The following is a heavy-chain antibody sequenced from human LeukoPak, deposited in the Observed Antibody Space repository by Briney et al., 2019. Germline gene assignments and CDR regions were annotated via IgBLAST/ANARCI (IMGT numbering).Heavy chain of an antibody. CDR2: ISGSGGST. V-gene: IGHV3-23*01. CDR3: AKDSTAPSPFYGMDV. Sequence: PGGSLRLSCAASGFTFSSYAMSWVRQAPGKGLEWVSAISGSGGSTYYADSVKGRFTISRDNSENTLYLQMNSLRAEDTAVYYCAKDSTAPSPFYGMDVWGKGTTVTVSS. J-gene: IGHJ6*04. CDR1: GFTFSSYA. D-gene: IGHD2-2*01.